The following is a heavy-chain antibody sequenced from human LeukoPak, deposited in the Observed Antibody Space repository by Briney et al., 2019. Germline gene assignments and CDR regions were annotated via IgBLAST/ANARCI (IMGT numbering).Heavy chain of an antibody. V-gene: IGHV1-2*02. CDR1: GYSFNVNY. CDR3: ARGAGSSWFDY. J-gene: IGHJ4*02. CDR2: MNPNTGVT. Sequence: ASVKVSCEASGYSFNVNYMHWVRQAPGQGLEWMGWMNPNTGVTNFAQKCQGRVTMTRDTSIRTAYMELSRLTSDDTAVYYCARGAGSSWFDYWGQGTLVTVSS. D-gene: IGHD6-13*01.